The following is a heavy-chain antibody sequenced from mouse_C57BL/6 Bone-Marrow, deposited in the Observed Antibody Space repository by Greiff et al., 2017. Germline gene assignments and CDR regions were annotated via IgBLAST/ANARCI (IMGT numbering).Heavy chain of an antibody. Sequence: EVQLVESGPGLVKPSQSLSLTCSVTGYSITSGYFWNWIRQFPGNKLEWMGYISYDGSNNYNPSLKNRISITRDTSKSQFFLKLNSVTTEDTATYYCARDLLGSCDYWGQGTTLTVSS. V-gene: IGHV3-6*01. CDR3: ARDLLGSCDY. J-gene: IGHJ2*01. D-gene: IGHD2-1*01. CDR2: ISYDGSN. CDR1: GYSITSGYF.